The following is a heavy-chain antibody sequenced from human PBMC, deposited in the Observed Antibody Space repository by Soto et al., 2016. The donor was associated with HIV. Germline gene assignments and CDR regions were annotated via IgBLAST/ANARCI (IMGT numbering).Heavy chain of an antibody. CDR1: NGSFTSYY. CDR2: IYYNGTI. Sequence: QVQLQESGPGLVIPSGTLSLTCAVANGSFTSYYWTWIRQPPGKGLEWIGCIYYNGTINYNSSLKSRLTISANRSRKQFSLKVTSVTAADTAVYYCATTTTTITPAHFDHWGQGALVTVSS. D-gene: IGHD3-10*01. CDR3: ATTTTTITPAHFDH. J-gene: IGHJ4*02. V-gene: IGHV4-59*13.